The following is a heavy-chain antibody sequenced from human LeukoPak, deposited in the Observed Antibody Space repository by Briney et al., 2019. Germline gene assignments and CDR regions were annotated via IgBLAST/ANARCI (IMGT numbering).Heavy chain of an antibody. Sequence: SGGALRLSCAASGFTFSSYAMSWVRQAPGKGLEWVSAISGSGGSTYYADSVKGRFTISRDNSKNTLYLQMNSLRAEDTAVYYCAKDWRWKQNIYGMNVWGQGTTVTVSS. CDR3: AKDWRWKQNIYGMNV. CDR1: GFTFSSYA. D-gene: IGHD5-24*01. CDR2: ISGSGGST. V-gene: IGHV3-23*01. J-gene: IGHJ6*02.